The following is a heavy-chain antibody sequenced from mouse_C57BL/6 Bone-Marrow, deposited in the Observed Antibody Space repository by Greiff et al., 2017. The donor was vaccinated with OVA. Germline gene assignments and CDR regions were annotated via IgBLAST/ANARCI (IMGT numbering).Heavy chain of an antibody. CDR1: GFSLTSYG. V-gene: IGHV2-5*01. J-gene: IGHJ1*03. Sequence: QVQLQQSGPGLVQPSQSLSITCTVSGFSLTSYGVHWVRQSPGKGLEWLGVIWRGGSTDYNAAFMSRLSITKDNSKSQVFFKMNSLQADDTAIYYCAKMDYDGGYWYFEVWGTGTTVTVSS. CDR3: AKMDYDGGYWYFEV. CDR2: IWRGGST. D-gene: IGHD2-4*01.